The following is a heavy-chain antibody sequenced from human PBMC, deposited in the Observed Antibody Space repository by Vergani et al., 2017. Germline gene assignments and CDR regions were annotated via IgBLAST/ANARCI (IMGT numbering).Heavy chain of an antibody. CDR1: GGSISSGSYY. CDR3: ASDTHSGQRADR. D-gene: IGHD6-19*01. Sequence: QLQLQESGSGLVKPSQTLSLTCAVSGGSISSGSYYWSWIRQPPGKGLEWIGSIHYSENTNYNPSLKTRVTISVDTSKNQFSLTLTSVTAADTAVYYCASDTHSGQRADRWGQGILVTVTS. V-gene: IGHV4-61*01. CDR2: IHYSENT. J-gene: IGHJ5*02.